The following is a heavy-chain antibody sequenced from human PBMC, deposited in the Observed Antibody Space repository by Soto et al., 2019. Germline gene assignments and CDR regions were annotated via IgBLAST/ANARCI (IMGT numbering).Heavy chain of an antibody. J-gene: IGHJ6*02. CDR1: GDSVCSNSGA. CDR2: TYYRSKWYN. CDR3: ARARYSSGWYPYYYYYGMDV. V-gene: IGHV6-1*01. Sequence: PSQTVSLTCAISGDSVCSNSGAWNWIRQSPSRGLEWLGRTYYRSKWYNDYAVSVKSRITINPDTSKNQFSLQLNSVTPEDTAVYYCARARYSSGWYPYYYYYGMDVWGQGTTVTVSS. D-gene: IGHD6-19*01.